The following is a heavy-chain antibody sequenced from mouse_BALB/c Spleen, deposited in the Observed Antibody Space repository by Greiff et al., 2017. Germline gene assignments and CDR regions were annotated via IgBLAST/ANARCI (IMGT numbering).Heavy chain of an antibody. D-gene: IGHD2-4*01. V-gene: IGHV5-17*02. CDR2: ISSGSSTI. CDR1: GFTFSSFG. CDR3: ARNTMITTFAY. Sequence: EVKLMESGGGLVQPGGSRKLSCAASGFTFSSFGMHWVRQAPEKGLEWVAYISSGSSTIYYADTVKGRFTISRDNPKNTLFLQMTSLRSEDTAMYYCARNTMITTFAYWGQGTLVTVSA. J-gene: IGHJ3*01.